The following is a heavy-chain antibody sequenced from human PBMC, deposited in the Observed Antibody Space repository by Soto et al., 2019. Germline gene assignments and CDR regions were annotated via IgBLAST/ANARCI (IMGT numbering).Heavy chain of an antibody. CDR3: AKEVAVAGDLDY. CDR2: ISSDGKTK. V-gene: IGHV3-30*18. CDR1: GFTFSSYG. J-gene: IGHJ4*01. D-gene: IGHD6-19*01. Sequence: PVGSLRLSCVASGFTFSSYGIHWVRQAPGKGLEWVGVISSDGKTKYYADSVKGRFTISRDNSKNTLYLQMDSLRPEDTAVYYCAKEVAVAGDLDYWGHGTLVTVSS.